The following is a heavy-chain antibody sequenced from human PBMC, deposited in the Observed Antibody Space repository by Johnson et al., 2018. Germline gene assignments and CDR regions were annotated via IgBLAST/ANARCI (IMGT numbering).Heavy chain of an antibody. J-gene: IGHJ6*02. V-gene: IGHV1-46*01. CDR2: INPSGGST. D-gene: IGHD6-13*01. CDR1: GYTFTSYY. Sequence: QVQLVQSGAEVKKPGASVKVSCKASGYTFTSYYMHWVRQAPGQGLEWMGIINPSGGSTSYAQKFQGRVTMTRDTSTSTVYMELSSLRSEDTAVYYCAREAGKRDAYYYYGMDGWGQGTTVTVSS. CDR3: AREAGKRDAYYYYGMDG.